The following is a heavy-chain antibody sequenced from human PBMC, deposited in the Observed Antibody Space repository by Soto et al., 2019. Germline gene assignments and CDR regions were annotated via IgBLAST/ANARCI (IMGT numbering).Heavy chain of an antibody. CDR2: IIPIFGTA. CDR3: ARDPDSIAVAGRTHFDY. Sequence: GASVKVSCKASGCTFSSYAISWVRQAPGQGLEWMGGIIPIFGTANYAQKFQGRVTITADESTSTAYMELSSLRSEDTAVYYCARDPDSIAVAGRTHFDYWGQGTLVTVSS. D-gene: IGHD6-19*01. J-gene: IGHJ4*02. V-gene: IGHV1-69*13. CDR1: GCTFSSYA.